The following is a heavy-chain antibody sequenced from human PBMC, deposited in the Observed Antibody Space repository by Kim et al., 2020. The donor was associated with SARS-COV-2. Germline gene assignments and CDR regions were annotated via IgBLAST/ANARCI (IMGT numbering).Heavy chain of an antibody. J-gene: IGHJ4*02. CDR3: ARSSGAY. D-gene: IGHD1-26*01. Sequence: SETLSLTCAVYGGSFSGYYWSWIRQPPGKGLEWIGEINHSGSTNYNPSLKSRVTISVDTSKNQFSLKLSSVTAADTAVYYCARSSGAYWGQGTLVTVSS. CDR1: GGSFSGYY. V-gene: IGHV4-34*01. CDR2: INHSGST.